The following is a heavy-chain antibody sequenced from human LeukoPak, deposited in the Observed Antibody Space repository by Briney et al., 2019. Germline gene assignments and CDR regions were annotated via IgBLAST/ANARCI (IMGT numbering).Heavy chain of an antibody. CDR1: GGSISSYY. D-gene: IGHD1-26*01. V-gene: IGHV4-59*05. CDR2: IYYSGST. CDR3: ARRSPIYYYMDV. J-gene: IGHJ6*03. Sequence: SETLSLTCTVSGGSISSYYWSWIRQPPGKGLEWIGSIYYSGSTYYNPSLKSRVTISVDTSKNQFSLKLSSVTAADTAVYYCARRSPIYYYMDVWGKGTTVTVSS.